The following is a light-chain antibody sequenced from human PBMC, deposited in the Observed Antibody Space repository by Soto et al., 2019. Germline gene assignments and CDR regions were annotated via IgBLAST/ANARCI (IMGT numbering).Light chain of an antibody. J-gene: IGLJ1*01. CDR3: CSYAGFTTYV. CDR2: GVT. Sequence: QSVLTQPASVSGSPGQSITISCTGTSSNIDVFDLVSWYRQRPGKPPKLMIYGVTKRPSGVSDRFSGSKSGNTASLTISGLQAEDEADYYCCSYAGFTTYVFGSGTKGTVL. V-gene: IGLV2-23*02. CDR1: SSNIDVFDL.